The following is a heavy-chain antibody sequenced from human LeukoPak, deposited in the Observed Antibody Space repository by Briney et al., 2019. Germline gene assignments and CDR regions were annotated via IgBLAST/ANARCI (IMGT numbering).Heavy chain of an antibody. D-gene: IGHD3-22*01. CDR1: GFTFSSYA. J-gene: IGHJ4*02. CDR3: AREKRYYDSSGYYPDY. CDR2: IYSGGST. V-gene: IGHV3-66*01. Sequence: PGGSLRLSCAASGFTFSSYAMSWVRQAPGKGLEWVSVIYSGGSTYYADSVKGRFTISRDNSKNTLYLQMNSLRAEDTAVYYCAREKRYYDSSGYYPDYWGQGTLVTVSS.